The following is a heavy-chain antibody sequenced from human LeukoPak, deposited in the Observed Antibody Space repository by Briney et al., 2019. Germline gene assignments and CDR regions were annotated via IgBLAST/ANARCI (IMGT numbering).Heavy chain of an antibody. V-gene: IGHV3-23*01. CDR3: VVYTGGYRSQF. CDR1: GFTFNNYA. Sequence: GGSLRLSCAASGFTFNNYAMNWVRQGPGKGLEWVSGISGSGGGTYYADSVKGRFTISRDNSMNTLRLQMNSLSVEDTAVYYCVVYTGGYRSQFWGQGTLVTVSS. J-gene: IGHJ4*02. D-gene: IGHD5-24*01. CDR2: ISGSGGGT.